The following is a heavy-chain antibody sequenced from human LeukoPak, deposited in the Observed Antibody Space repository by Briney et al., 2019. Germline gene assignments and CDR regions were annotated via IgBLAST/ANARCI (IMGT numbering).Heavy chain of an antibody. D-gene: IGHD5-12*01. V-gene: IGHV4-4*07. CDR2: IYTSGST. Sequence: SETLSLTCTVSGGSISSYYWSWTRQPAGKGLEWIGRIYTSGSTNYNPPLKSRVTMSVDTSKNQFSLKLSSVTAADTAVYYCARGLVATPQGYYYYYMDVWGKGTTVTVSS. J-gene: IGHJ6*03. CDR3: ARGLVATPQGYYYYYMDV. CDR1: GGSISSYY.